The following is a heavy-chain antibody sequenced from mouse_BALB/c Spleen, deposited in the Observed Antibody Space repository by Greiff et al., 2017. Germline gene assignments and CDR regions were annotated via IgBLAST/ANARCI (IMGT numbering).Heavy chain of an antibody. J-gene: IGHJ2*01. D-gene: IGHD1-2*01. CDR3: ARSITTATRFDY. Sequence: QVHVKQPGAELVKPGAPVKLSCKASGYTFTSYWMNWVKQRPGRGLEWIGRIDPSDSETHYNQKFKDKATLTVDKSSSTAYIQLSSLTSEDSAVYYCARSITTATRFDYWGQGTTVTVSS. V-gene: IGHV1-69*02. CDR2: IDPSDSET. CDR1: GYTFTSYW.